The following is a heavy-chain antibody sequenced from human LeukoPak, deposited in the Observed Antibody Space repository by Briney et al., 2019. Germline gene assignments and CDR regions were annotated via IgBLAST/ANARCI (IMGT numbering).Heavy chain of an antibody. CDR3: ARDERYDSSGYPFDY. D-gene: IGHD3-22*01. J-gene: IGHJ4*02. CDR1: GYTFSDYY. V-gene: IGHV1-2*02. CDR2: INPNSGGT. Sequence: ASVKVSCKASGYTFSDYYIHWVRQAPGQGLGWMGWINPNSGGTNYAQKFQGRVTMTRDTSISTAYMELSRLRSDDTAVYYCARDERYDSSGYPFDYWGQGTLVTVSS.